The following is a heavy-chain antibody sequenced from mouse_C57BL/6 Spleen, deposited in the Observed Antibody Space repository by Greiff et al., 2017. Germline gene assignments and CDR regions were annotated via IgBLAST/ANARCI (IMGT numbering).Heavy chain of an antibody. Sequence: QVQLQQSGAELARPGASVTLSCTASGYTFPRYGLSWVKTRTGQGLEWIGEISPRSGNSYYNAKFKGKDQLTADKSSSTAYMELRSLTSEDSAVYFGARGGISYYDYGNAMDYWGQGTSVTVSS. D-gene: IGHD2-4*01. CDR3: ARGGISYYDYGNAMDY. V-gene: IGHV1-81*01. CDR1: GYTFPRYG. J-gene: IGHJ4*01. CDR2: ISPRSGNS.